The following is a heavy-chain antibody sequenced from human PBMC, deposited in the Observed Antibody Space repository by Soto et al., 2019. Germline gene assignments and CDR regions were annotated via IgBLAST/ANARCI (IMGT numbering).Heavy chain of an antibody. J-gene: IGHJ6*02. V-gene: IGHV5-51*01. CDR3: ARHRYYDSSGYTTNYYYYYGMDV. CDR2: IYPGDSDT. D-gene: IGHD3-22*01. Sequence: GESLKISCKGSGYSFTSYWIGWVRQMPGKGLEWMGIIYPGDSDTRYSPSFQGQVTISADKSISTAYLQWSSLKASDTAMYYCARHRYYDSSGYTTNYYYYYGMDVWGQGTTVTAP. CDR1: GYSFTSYW.